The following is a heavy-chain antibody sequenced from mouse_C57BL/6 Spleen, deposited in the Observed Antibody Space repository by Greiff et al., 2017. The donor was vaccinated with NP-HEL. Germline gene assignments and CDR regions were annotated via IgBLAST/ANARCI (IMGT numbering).Heavy chain of an antibody. V-gene: IGHV5-4*03. CDR3: AIYYDYDGYFDY. Sequence: EVKVVESGGGLVKPGGSLKLSCAASGFTFSSYAMSWVRQTPEKRLEWVATISDGGSYTYYPDNVKGRFTISRDNAKNNLYLQMSHLKSEDTAMYYCAIYYDYDGYFDYWGQGTTLTVSS. D-gene: IGHD2-4*01. CDR1: GFTFSSYA. J-gene: IGHJ2*01. CDR2: ISDGGSYT.